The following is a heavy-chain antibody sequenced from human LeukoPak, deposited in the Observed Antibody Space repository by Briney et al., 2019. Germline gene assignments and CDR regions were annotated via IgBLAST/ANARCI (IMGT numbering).Heavy chain of an antibody. Sequence: ASVKVSCKASGYTFTTHDINWVRQATGRGLEWLGWMSPNSGDTGYAQKFQGRVTMTSDSSISTAFMELSSLRSEDTAIYYCVRTPPNWGFDYWGQGTLVTVSS. V-gene: IGHV1-8*01. CDR1: GYTFTTHD. CDR3: VRTPPNWGFDY. J-gene: IGHJ4*02. D-gene: IGHD3-16*01. CDR2: MSPNSGDT.